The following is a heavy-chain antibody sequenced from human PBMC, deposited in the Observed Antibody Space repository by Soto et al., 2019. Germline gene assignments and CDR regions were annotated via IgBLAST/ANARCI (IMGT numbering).Heavy chain of an antibody. J-gene: IGHJ3*02. CDR3: ARDVWAARDAFDI. CDR1: GGSISSYY. CDR2: IYYSGST. D-gene: IGHD3-16*01. Sequence: ETLSLTCTVSGGSISSYYWSWIRQPPGKGLEWIGYIYYSGSTNYNPSLKSRVTISVDTSKNQFSLKLSSVTAAGTAVYYCARDVWAARDAFDIWGQGTMVTVSS. V-gene: IGHV4-59*01.